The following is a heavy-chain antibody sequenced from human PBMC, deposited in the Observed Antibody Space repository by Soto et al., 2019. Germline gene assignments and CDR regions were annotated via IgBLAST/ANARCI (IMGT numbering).Heavy chain of an antibody. CDR3: ARERIAAAGTGKESVMDV. CDR1: GYTFTSYY. V-gene: IGHV1-46*01. CDR2: INPSGGST. Sequence: ASVKGSCKASGYTFTSYYMHWVRQAPGQGLEWMGIINPSGGSTSYAQKFQGRVTMTRDTSTSTVYMELSSLRSEDTAVYYCARERIAAAGTGKESVMDVWGLGTSVPVS. J-gene: IGHJ6*02. D-gene: IGHD6-13*01.